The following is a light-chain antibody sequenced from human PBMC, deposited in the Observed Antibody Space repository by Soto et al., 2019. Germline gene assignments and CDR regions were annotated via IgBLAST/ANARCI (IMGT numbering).Light chain of an antibody. Sequence: DIQMTQSPSSLSASVGDRVTITCRASQGISKYLAWYQQKPGKVPKLMIYAASTLQSGVPSRFSGSGSGTDFTLTISSLQPEDVAPYYCQKYNSAPLTFGQGTKVEIK. J-gene: IGKJ1*01. CDR1: QGISKY. CDR2: AAS. CDR3: QKYNSAPLT. V-gene: IGKV1-27*01.